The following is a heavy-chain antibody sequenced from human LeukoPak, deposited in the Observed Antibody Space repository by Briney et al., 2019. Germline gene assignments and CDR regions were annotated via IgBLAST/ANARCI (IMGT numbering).Heavy chain of an antibody. D-gene: IGHD6-13*01. CDR3: ARERIAATGTGWFDP. CDR1: GFNFISNW. Sequence: GALRLSCAASGFNFISNWMSWVRQAPGKGLEWVAVISYDGNKKYYADSLKGRFTISRDNSKNTLYLQMNSLRPEDTAVFYCARERIAATGTGWFDPWGQGTLVTVSS. J-gene: IGHJ5*02. V-gene: IGHV3-30*03. CDR2: ISYDGNKK.